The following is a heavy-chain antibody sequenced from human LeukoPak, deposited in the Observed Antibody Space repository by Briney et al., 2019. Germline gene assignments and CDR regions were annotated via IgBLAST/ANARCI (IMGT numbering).Heavy chain of an antibody. V-gene: IGHV3-21*01. CDR3: ARAAVAGHYYYYMDV. J-gene: IGHJ6*03. Sequence: GGSLRLSCAASGFTFSSYAMSWVRQAPGKGLEWVSSISSSSSYIYYADSVKGRFTISRDNAKNSLYLQMNSLRAEDTAVYYCARAAVAGHYYYYMDVWGKGTTVTVSS. D-gene: IGHD6-19*01. CDR2: ISSSSSYI. CDR1: GFTFSSYA.